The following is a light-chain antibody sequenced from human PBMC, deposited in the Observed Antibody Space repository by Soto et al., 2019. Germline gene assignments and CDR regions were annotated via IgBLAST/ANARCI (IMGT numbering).Light chain of an antibody. V-gene: IGLV2-14*03. CDR3: SSHAARSTLA. CDR2: DVS. J-gene: IGLJ2*01. CDR1: SSDIGDHDC. Sequence: QSVLTQPASVSGSPGQSITISCTGTSSDIGDHDCVSWYQHHPGKAPKLVIFDVSHRPSGVSDRFSASKSGNTASLTISGLQAEDEADYYCSSHAARSTLAFGGGTQLTVL.